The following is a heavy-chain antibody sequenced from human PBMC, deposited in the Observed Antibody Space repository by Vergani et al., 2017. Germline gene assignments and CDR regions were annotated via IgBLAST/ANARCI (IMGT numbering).Heavy chain of an antibody. J-gene: IGHJ6*02. Sequence: QVQLQESGPGLVKPSETLTLTCDVSDSSIMTKPYWGWFRQSPGKGLEWIGCIHHSGDTHYNSSLKRRVSISLVSSSKFSLSLTSVTAADTAIYYCARHRGSGVFFPSSYFYGMDVWGHGTTVTVSS. CDR3: ARHRGSGVFFPSSYFYGMDV. D-gene: IGHD3-10*01. V-gene: IGHV4-38-2*01. CDR2: IHHSGDT. CDR1: DSSIMTKPY.